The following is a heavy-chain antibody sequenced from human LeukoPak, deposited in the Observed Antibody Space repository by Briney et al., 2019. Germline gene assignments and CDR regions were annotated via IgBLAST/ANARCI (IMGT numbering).Heavy chain of an antibody. CDR3: ARDLRGGYYYYMDV. CDR2: IWYDGSNT. D-gene: IGHD5/OR15-5a*01. J-gene: IGHJ6*03. Sequence: GSLRLSCAASGFTFSNYGMHWVRQAPGTGLEWVAVIWYDGSNTYYADSVKGRFTISRDNSKNTLYLQMNSLRAEDTAVYYCARDLRGGYYYYMDVWGKGTTVTVSS. CDR1: GFTFSNYG. V-gene: IGHV3-33*08.